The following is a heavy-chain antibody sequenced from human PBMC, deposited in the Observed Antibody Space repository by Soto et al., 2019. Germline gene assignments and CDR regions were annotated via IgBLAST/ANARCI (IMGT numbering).Heavy chain of an antibody. CDR2: IYYSGST. D-gene: IGHD2-2*01. V-gene: IGHV4-59*01. CDR3: ARVEGYCSSTSCYSTKSWWFDP. CDR1: GGSISSYY. J-gene: IGHJ5*02. Sequence: QVQLQESGPGLVKPSETLSLTCTVSGGSISSYYWSWIRQPPGKGLGWIGYIYYSGSTNYNPSLKSRVTISVDTSKNQFSLKLSSVTAADTAVYYCARVEGYCSSTSCYSTKSWWFDPWGQGTLVTVSS.